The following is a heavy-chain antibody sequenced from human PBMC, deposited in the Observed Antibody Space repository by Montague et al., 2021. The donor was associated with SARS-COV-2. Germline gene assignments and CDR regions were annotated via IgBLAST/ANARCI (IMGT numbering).Heavy chain of an antibody. Sequence: SETLSLTCTVSGGSISSYYWSWIRQPPGKGLEWIGYIYYSGSTNYNPSLKSRVTISVDTSKNQFSLKLSSVTAVDTAMYYCAREVRYYYDSSGPGAFDVWGQGTMVTVSS. CDR2: IYYSGST. J-gene: IGHJ3*01. CDR1: GGSISSYY. V-gene: IGHV4-59*01. D-gene: IGHD3-22*01. CDR3: AREVRYYYDSSGPGAFDV.